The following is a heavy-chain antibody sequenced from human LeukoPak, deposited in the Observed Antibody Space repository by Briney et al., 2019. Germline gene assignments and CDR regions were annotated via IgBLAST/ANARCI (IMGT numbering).Heavy chain of an antibody. D-gene: IGHD3-10*01. CDR1: GFTFSSYA. V-gene: IGHV3-23*01. CDR3: AKSEWFGKAVPRDYYYYMDV. J-gene: IGHJ6*03. Sequence: GGSLRLSCAASGFTFSSYAMSWVRQAPGKGLEWVSAISGSGGSTYYADSVKGRFTISRDNSKNTLYLQMNSLRAEDTAVYYCAKSEWFGKAVPRDYYYYMDVWGKGTTVTVSS. CDR2: ISGSGGST.